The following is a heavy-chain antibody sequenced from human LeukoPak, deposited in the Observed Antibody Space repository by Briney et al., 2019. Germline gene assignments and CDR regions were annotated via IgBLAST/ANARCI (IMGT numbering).Heavy chain of an antibody. D-gene: IGHD2-8*01. CDR3: ARDLVPTNYFYY. V-gene: IGHV4-4*07. J-gene: IGHJ4*02. CDR2: IYTIGST. Sequence: SETLSLTCTVSGGSISSSYWSWIRQPAGKGLEWIGRIYTIGSTNYNPSLKSRVTMSVDTSKNQFSLKLSSVTAADTAVYYCARDLVPTNYFYYWGQGTLVTVSS. CDR1: GGSISSSY.